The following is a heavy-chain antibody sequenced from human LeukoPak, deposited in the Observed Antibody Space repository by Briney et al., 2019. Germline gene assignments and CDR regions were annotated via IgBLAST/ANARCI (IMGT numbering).Heavy chain of an antibody. Sequence: GGSLRLSCAASGFTFSSYAMHWVRQTPGKGLEWVAVISYDGSNKYYADSVKGRFTISRDNSKNTLYLQMNSLRAEDTAVYYCARGDYDFWSGSRAIWGQGTMVTVSS. D-gene: IGHD3-3*01. CDR1: GFTFSSYA. J-gene: IGHJ3*02. CDR3: ARGDYDFWSGSRAI. V-gene: IGHV3-30-3*01. CDR2: ISYDGSNK.